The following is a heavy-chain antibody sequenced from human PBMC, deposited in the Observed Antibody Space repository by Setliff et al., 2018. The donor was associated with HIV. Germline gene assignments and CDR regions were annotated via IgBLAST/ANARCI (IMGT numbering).Heavy chain of an antibody. J-gene: IGHJ1*01. CDR1: GGSVSSGNYY. Sequence: KSSETLSLTCTVSGGSVSSGNYYWSWIRQPPGKGLEWIGYFYYSGSTNYNPSLKSRVSISLDTSKNQFSLKLTSVTAADTAVYFCARDLRAVTIDWGQGTLVTVSS. CDR3: ARDLRAVTID. V-gene: IGHV4-61*01. D-gene: IGHD4-17*01. CDR2: FYYSGST.